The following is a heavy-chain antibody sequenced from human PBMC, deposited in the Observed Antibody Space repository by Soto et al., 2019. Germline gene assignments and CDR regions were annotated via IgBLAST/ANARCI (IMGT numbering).Heavy chain of an antibody. J-gene: IGHJ3*02. CDR3: ARGGIGYCTGESCYYTAFDI. Sequence: PGGSLRLSCAASGFTFSSFWMSWVRQAPGKGLEWMANIKQDGSEKYYVESMKGRFTISRDNAKNSLYLQMNSLRAEDTAVYFCARGGIGYCTGESCYYTAFDIWGQGAMVTVSS. D-gene: IGHD2-15*01. V-gene: IGHV3-7*01. CDR2: IKQDGSEK. CDR1: GFTFSSFW.